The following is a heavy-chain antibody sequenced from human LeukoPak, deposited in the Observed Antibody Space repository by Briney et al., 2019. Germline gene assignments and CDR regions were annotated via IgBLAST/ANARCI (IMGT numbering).Heavy chain of an antibody. J-gene: IGHJ4*02. V-gene: IGHV4-39*07. CDR3: ARDLRYFSL. CDR2: INYYGNT. CDR1: SGSISSSAYY. Sequence: PSETLSLTCTASSGSISSSAYYLCWVRQPPGKGLEWLGSINYYGNTYYSPSLKGRVTISRDTSKNQFSLKLSSVTAADTAVYYCARDLRYFSLWGQGTLVTVSS. D-gene: IGHD3-9*01.